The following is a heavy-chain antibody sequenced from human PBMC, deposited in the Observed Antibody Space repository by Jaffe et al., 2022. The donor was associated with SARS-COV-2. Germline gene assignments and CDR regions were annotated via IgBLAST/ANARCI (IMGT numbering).Heavy chain of an antibody. Sequence: EVQLVESGGGLVKPGGSLRLSCAASGFTFSSNSMNWVRQAPGKGLEWVSSISGSSSYLYYADSVKGRFTISRDNAKNSLYLQMNSLRAEDTAVYHCVREWGQVRALDMGGLFDYWGQGTLVTVSS. V-gene: IGHV3-21*01. D-gene: IGHD3-10*01. J-gene: IGHJ4*02. CDR3: VREWGQVRALDMGGLFDY. CDR1: GFTFSSNS. CDR2: ISGSSSYL.